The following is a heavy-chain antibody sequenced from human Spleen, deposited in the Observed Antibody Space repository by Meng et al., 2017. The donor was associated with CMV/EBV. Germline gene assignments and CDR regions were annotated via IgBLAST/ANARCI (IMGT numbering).Heavy chain of an antibody. CDR1: GGPISSSDDS. J-gene: IGHJ2*01. Sequence: QPQLAAQDPDKPSQTLPCTRASAGGPISSSDDSWSWIRQPPWKGLELIGHIYYSWSTYYDPSLKSRVTISVDTSTTQFPLTLRSVTAAPTAVYFCARVGCRQWSFDLWGRGTLVTVSS. V-gene: IGHV4-30-4*01. CDR2: IYYSWST. D-gene: IGHD3-10*01. CDR3: ARVGCRQWSFDL.